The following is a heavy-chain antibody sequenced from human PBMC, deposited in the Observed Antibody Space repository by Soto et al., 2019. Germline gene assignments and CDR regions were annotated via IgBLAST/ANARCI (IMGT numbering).Heavy chain of an antibody. J-gene: IGHJ4*02. CDR2: INHSGST. Sequence: SGTLSLTCAVYGGAFIGSYCSVIGHAPCKWLEWIVEINHSGSTNYNPSLKSRVTISVDTSKNQFSLKLSSVTAADTAVYYCARGEFDCTNGVCWYMIDYWGQGTLVTSPQ. CDR1: GGAFIGSY. CDR3: ARGEFDCTNGVCWYMIDY. D-gene: IGHD2-8*01. V-gene: IGHV4-34*01.